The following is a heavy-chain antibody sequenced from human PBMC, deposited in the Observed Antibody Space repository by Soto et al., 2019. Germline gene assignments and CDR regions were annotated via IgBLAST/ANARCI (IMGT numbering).Heavy chain of an antibody. J-gene: IGHJ4*02. V-gene: IGHV1-58*01. D-gene: IGHD3-22*01. CDR3: AADMYYYDSSGYLGFDY. Sequence: AVKVCCKAFGFIFSSSGVQWVRQSRGQRREWIGWIVVGSGNTNYAQKFQERVTITRDMSTSTAYMELSSLRSEDTAVYYCAADMYYYDSSGYLGFDYWGQGTVVTVSS. CDR1: GFIFSSSG. CDR2: IVVGSGNT.